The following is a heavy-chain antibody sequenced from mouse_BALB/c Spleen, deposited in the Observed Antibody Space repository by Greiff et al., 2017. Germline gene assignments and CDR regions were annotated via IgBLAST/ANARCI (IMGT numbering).Heavy chain of an antibody. CDR1: GYSFTGYY. D-gene: IGHD1-2*01. CDR2: ISCYNGAT. V-gene: IGHV1S34*01. Sequence: LVKPGASVKISCKASGYSFTGYYMHWVKQSHGKSLEWIGYISCYNGATSYNQKFKGKATFTVDTSSRAAYMQFNNLTSEDSAVYYCARYYGSRTVLDYWGQGTTLTVSS. J-gene: IGHJ2*01. CDR3: ARYYGSRTVLDY.